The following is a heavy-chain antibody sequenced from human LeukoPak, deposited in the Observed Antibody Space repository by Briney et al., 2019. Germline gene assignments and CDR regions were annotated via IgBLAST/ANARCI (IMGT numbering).Heavy chain of an antibody. V-gene: IGHV3-23*01. D-gene: IGHD6-19*01. CDR1: GFAFGGFA. CDR3: AKGYSDDWYYFDS. CDR2: LTRTGGNT. Sequence: GGSLRFSCAGSGFAFGGFAMAWVRQAPGKGLEWVAALTRTGGNTYYADSVKGRFTISRDNSKSTLSLQLNSLRVEDTAVYYCAKGYSDDWYYFDSWDQGTLVTVSS. J-gene: IGHJ4*02.